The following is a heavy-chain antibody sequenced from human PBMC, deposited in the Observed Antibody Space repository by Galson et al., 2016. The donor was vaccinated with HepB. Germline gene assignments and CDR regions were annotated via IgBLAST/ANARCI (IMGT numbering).Heavy chain of an antibody. V-gene: IGHV3-23*01. CDR1: GFTFGNYA. Sequence: SLRLSCAASGFTFGNYAMSWVRQAPGKGLEWISSISGSGNSIDTADSVKGRFTISRDNSKKTLDLQMDSLRAEDTALYYCAKDLALTITRNYLYGLDVWSQGTTVTVSS. CDR3: AKDLALTITRNYLYGLDV. D-gene: IGHD1-14*01. CDR2: ISGSGNSI. J-gene: IGHJ6*02.